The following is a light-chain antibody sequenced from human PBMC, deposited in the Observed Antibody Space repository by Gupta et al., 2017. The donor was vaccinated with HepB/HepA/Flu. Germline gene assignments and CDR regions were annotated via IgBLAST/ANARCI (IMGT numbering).Light chain of an antibody. Sequence: EIVLTQSPGTLSLSPGERATLSCRASQSVSSSYLAWYQQKAGQAPRLLIYGASSRATGIPDRFSGSGSGTDFNLTISRLEPEDFAVYYCQQYDSSPLTFGGGTKVEIK. J-gene: IGKJ4*01. CDR3: QQYDSSPLT. V-gene: IGKV3-20*01. CDR2: GAS. CDR1: QSVSSSY.